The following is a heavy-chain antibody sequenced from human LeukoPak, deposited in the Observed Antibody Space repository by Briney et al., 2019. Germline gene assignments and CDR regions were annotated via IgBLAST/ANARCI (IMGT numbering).Heavy chain of an antibody. CDR2: IYYSGST. D-gene: IGHD1-26*01. CDR3: ARDSLSGSYSGY. J-gene: IGHJ4*02. Sequence: SEALSLTCTVSGGSISSYYWSWIRQPPGKGLEWIGYIYYSGSTYYSPSLKSRVTISVDTSKTQFSLKLSSVTAADTAEYYCARDSLSGSYSGYWGQGTLVTVSS. V-gene: IGHV4-30-4*08. CDR1: GGSISSYY.